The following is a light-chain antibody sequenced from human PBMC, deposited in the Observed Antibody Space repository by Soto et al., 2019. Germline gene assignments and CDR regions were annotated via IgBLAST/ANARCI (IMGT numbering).Light chain of an antibody. CDR1: QSVFSNSNNKKY. J-gene: IGKJ1*01. V-gene: IGKV4-1*01. CDR3: HQYYSTPWT. CDR2: WAS. Sequence: DIVMTQSADSLAVSLGERATINCKSSQSVFSNSNNKKYLAWYQQKPGQPPKLLIHWASIRESGVPDRFSDSGSGTDFTLTINSLQAEDVAFYYCHQYYSTPWTFAQGTKVEIK.